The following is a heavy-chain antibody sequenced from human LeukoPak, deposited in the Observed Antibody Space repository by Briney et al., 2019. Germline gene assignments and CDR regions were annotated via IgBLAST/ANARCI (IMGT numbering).Heavy chain of an antibody. J-gene: IGHJ2*01. Sequence: PSETLSLTCAVYGGSFSGYYWSWIRQPPGKGLEWIGEMNHSGSTNYNPSLKSRVTISVDTSKNQFSLKLSSVTAADTAVYYCARGRGVRGYSYGSLWWYFDLWGRGTLVTVSS. CDR3: ARGRGVRGYSYGSLWWYFDL. V-gene: IGHV4-34*01. D-gene: IGHD5-18*01. CDR2: MNHSGST. CDR1: GGSFSGYY.